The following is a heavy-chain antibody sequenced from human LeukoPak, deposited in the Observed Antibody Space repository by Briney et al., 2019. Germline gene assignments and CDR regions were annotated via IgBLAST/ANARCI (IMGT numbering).Heavy chain of an antibody. V-gene: IGHV3-30*02. CDR1: GFTFSSYG. CDR2: IRYDGSNK. D-gene: IGHD3-22*01. CDR3: AKDLSPLYYYDSSGYYLQPFDY. Sequence: GGSLRLSCAASGFTFSSYGMHWVRQAPGKGLEWVAFIRYDGSNKYYADSVKGRFTISRDNSKSTLYLQMNSLRAEDTAVYYCAKDLSPLYYYDSSGYYLQPFDYWGQGTLVTVSS. J-gene: IGHJ4*02.